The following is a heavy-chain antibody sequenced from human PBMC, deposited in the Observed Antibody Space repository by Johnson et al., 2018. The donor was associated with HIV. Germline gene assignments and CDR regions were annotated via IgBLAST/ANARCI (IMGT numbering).Heavy chain of an antibody. CDR2: ISWNSGSI. CDR3: AKDLGVVVPAAPGDAFDI. J-gene: IGHJ3*02. CDR1: GFTFDDYA. V-gene: IGHV3-9*01. Sequence: EVQLVESGGGLVQPGRSLRLSCAASGFTFDDYAMHWVRQAPGKGLEWVSGISWNSGSIGYADSVKGRFTISRDNSKNTLYLQMNSLRAEDTAVYYCAKDLGVVVPAAPGDAFDIWGQGTMVTVSS. D-gene: IGHD2-2*01.